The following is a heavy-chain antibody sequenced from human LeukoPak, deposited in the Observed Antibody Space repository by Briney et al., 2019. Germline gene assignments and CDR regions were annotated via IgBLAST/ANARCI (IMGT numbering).Heavy chain of an antibody. CDR1: GFTFSSYA. J-gene: IGHJ4*02. V-gene: IGHV3-30*18. Sequence: GGSLRLSCAAAGFTFSSYAMHWVRQAPGKGLERVAVISYDGSNKYYADSVKGRFTISRDNSKNTLDLQMNSLRAEDTAVYYCAKEGNYYDSSGYYRSYYFDYWGQGTLVTVSS. CDR3: AKEGNYYDSSGYYRSYYFDY. D-gene: IGHD3-22*01. CDR2: ISYDGSNK.